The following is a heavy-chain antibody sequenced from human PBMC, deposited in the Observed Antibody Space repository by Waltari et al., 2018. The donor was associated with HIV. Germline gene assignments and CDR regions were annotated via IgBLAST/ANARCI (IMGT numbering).Heavy chain of an antibody. J-gene: IGHJ4*02. V-gene: IGHV3-30*03. Sequence: QVHLVESGGGVVQSGRSLRLSCAASGFTLSSYGMHWARQAPGKGMEVVAVISDDGNYKIYADSGKGRFTISRDDSKNTLYLQMDSLRAEDTAVYYCAGGMATTSEAHWGQGTLVTVSS. CDR3: AGGMATTSEAH. CDR1: GFTLSSYG. CDR2: ISDDGNYK. D-gene: IGHD3-16*01.